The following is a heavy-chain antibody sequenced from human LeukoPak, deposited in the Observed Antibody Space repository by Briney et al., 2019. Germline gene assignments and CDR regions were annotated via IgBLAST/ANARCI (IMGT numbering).Heavy chain of an antibody. V-gene: IGHV3-33*01. CDR2: IWYDGSNK. J-gene: IGHJ4*02. D-gene: IGHD2/OR15-2a*01. CDR1: GFTFSNYG. Sequence: GGSLRLSCAASGFTFSNYGMHWVRQAPGKGLEWVALIWYDGSNKYYTDSVRGRLTISRDNSKDTLFLQMNSLRAEDTAVYYCAREGPRGNSQFDYWGQGTLVTVSS. CDR3: AREGPRGNSQFDY.